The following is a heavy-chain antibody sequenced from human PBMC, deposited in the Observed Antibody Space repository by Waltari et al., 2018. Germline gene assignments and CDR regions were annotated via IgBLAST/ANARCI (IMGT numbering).Heavy chain of an antibody. CDR2: INHSGST. J-gene: IGHJ4*02. CDR3: ARETSISVVVPAAIQGLDY. D-gene: IGHD2-2*01. Sequence: QVQLQQWGAGLLKPSETLSLTCAVYGGSFSGYYWSWIRQPPGKGLEWIGEINHSGSTNYNPSLKSRVTRSVDTSKNQFSLKLSSVTAADTAVYYCARETSISVVVPAAIQGLDYWGQGTLVTVSS. V-gene: IGHV4-34*01. CDR1: GGSFSGYY.